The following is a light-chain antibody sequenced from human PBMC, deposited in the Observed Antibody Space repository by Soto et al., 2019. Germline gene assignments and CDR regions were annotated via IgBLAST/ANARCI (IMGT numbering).Light chain of an antibody. CDR2: DAF. CDR1: QSVRSY. Sequence: EIVLTQSPVTLSLSPGERATLSCRASQSVRSYLAWYQQKPGQAPRLLIYDAFKRATGILARFSGSGSGTDFTLTISSLEPEDVAVYYCQQRSNWPPTFGGGTKVEIK. V-gene: IGKV3-11*01. J-gene: IGKJ4*01. CDR3: QQRSNWPPT.